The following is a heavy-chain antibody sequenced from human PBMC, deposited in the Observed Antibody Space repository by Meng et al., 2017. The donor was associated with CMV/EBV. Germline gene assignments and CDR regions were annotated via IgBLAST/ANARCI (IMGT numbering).Heavy chain of an antibody. CDR3: AKDLWVRQLNTSPSFGY. Sequence: GGSLRLSCAASGFTFDIYGLHWARQAPGKGLEWVAFIRYDGSSTYSSDSVKGRFTISRDNSKNTMYLQMNSLTTEDTAIYYCAKDLWVRQLNTSPSFGYWGQGTPVTVSS. CDR2: IRYDGSST. J-gene: IGHJ4*02. D-gene: IGHD2-2*01. CDR1: GFTFDIYG. V-gene: IGHV3-30*02.